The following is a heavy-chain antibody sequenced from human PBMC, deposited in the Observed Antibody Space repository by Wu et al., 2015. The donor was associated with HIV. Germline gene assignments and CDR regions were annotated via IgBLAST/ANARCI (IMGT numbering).Heavy chain of an antibody. CDR1: GYTFTSYG. Sequence: QVQLVQSGAEVKKPGASVKVSCKTSGYTFTSYGIGWVRQAPGQGPEWMGWISAYNGNTNSAQKFQRRVTMTTDTSTTTAYMELRSLKSDDTAVYYCARAHSKSWYVFQHWGQGHPGHRLL. CDR2: ISAYNGNT. V-gene: IGHV1-18*01. D-gene: IGHD6-13*01. CDR3: ARAHSKSWYVFQH. J-gene: IGHJ1*01.